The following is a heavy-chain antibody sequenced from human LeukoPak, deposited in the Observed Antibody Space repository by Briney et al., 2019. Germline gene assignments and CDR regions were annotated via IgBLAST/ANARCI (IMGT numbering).Heavy chain of an antibody. Sequence: TGESLRLSCEASGFTFNNFGMHWVRQAPGKGLEWVAFIGYGESKKYYAESVKGRFTISRDNSKNTLYLQMNSLRVEDTAVYYCARGTKWELLGDDDPFDIWGQGTMVTVSS. V-gene: IGHV3-30*02. D-gene: IGHD1-26*01. CDR3: ARGTKWELLGDDDPFDI. CDR2: IGYGESKK. CDR1: GFTFNNFG. J-gene: IGHJ3*02.